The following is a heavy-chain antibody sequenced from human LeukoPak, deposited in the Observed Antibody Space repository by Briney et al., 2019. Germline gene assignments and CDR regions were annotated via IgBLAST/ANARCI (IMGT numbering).Heavy chain of an antibody. D-gene: IGHD3-16*02. CDR2: ISWSSGSI. Sequence: GGSLRLSCAASGFTFDDYAMHWVRQAPGKGLEWVSGISWSSGSIGYADSVKGRFTISRDNAKNSLYLQMNSLRAEDMALYYCAKDLSAHRFLWFDYWGQGTLVTVSS. CDR1: GFTFDDYA. CDR3: AKDLSAHRFLWFDY. V-gene: IGHV3-9*03. J-gene: IGHJ4*02.